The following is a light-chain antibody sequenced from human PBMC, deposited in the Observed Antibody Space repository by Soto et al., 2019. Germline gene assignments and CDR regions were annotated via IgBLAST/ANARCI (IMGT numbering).Light chain of an antibody. J-gene: IGKJ1*01. V-gene: IGKV3-15*01. CDR2: SAS. CDR3: QQCNNFPKT. CDR1: ERVSTN. Sequence: PGESATLSCRASERVSTNLAWYQQTPGQAPKLLIYSASRRPTDIPVRFSGSGSGAEFTLTISSLQSEDFAIYYCQQCNNFPKTFGQGTKVDI.